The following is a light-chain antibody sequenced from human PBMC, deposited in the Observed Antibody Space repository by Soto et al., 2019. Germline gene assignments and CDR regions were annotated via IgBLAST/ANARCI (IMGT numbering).Light chain of an antibody. V-gene: IGKV1-8*01. Sequence: AIRMTQSPSSISAFTGDRVTITCRASQPISTYLAWYQQKPGTAPTLLIYAASTLQSGVPSRFSGSGSGTDFTLTIICLQSEDFATYFCQQYYTYPLAFGQGTKVEIK. J-gene: IGKJ1*01. CDR2: AAS. CDR3: QQYYTYPLA. CDR1: QPISTY.